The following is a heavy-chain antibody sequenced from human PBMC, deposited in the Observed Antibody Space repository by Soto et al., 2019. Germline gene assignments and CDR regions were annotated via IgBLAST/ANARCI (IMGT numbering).Heavy chain of an antibody. V-gene: IGHV1-58*02. J-gene: IGHJ5*02. CDR3: VADIRPSGSHDRVFP. CDR2: IVVGTGST. D-gene: IGHD5-12*01. CDR1: GLHLENYP. Sequence: SMNVSFKTSGLHLENYPIQWVRQARGHRLEWIGWIVVGTGSTNYAQKCQERVSITRDMSTNTAFMELSSLISDDTAVYFCVADIRPSGSHDRVFPWG.